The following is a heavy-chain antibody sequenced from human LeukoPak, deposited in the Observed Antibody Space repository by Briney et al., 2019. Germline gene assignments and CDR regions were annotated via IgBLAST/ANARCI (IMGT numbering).Heavy chain of an antibody. D-gene: IGHD4-17*01. CDR3: ARRVYYGDYGENSDY. CDR2: ISAYNGNT. V-gene: IGHV1-18*01. CDR1: GYTFTSYG. J-gene: IGHJ4*02. Sequence: GASVKVSCKASGYTFTSYGISWVRQAPGQGLEWMGWISAYNGNTNYAQKLQGRVTMTTDTSTSTAYMELRSLRSDDTAVYYCARRVYYGDYGENSDYWGQGTLVTVSS.